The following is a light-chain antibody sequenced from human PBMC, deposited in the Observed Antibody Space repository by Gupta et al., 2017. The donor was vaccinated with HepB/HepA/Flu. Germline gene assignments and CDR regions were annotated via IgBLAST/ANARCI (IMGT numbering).Light chain of an antibody. CDR3: QQSYSTPPFT. Sequence: DIQMTQSPSSLSASVGDRVTITCRASQSISRYLNWYQQKPGKAPNLLIYAASSWQGGVPSRFSGGGYGTDFTLTISSRQPEDFATYYCQQSYSTPPFTFGQGTKLEIK. CDR1: QSISRY. J-gene: IGKJ2*01. V-gene: IGKV1-39*01. CDR2: AAS.